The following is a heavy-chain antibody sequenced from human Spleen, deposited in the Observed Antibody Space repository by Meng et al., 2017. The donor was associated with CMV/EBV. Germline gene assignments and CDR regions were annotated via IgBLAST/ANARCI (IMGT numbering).Heavy chain of an antibody. J-gene: IGHJ5*02. D-gene: IGHD2-2*01. V-gene: IGHV4-34*01. CDR1: GGSFSGYY. CDR3: ARLPWIVPAARPSWSDP. CDR2: INHSGST. Sequence: QVQLQQWVGGLLKPPETLSRTCAVSGGSFSGYYWSWIRQPPGKGLEWIGEINHSGSTNYNPSLKSRVTISVDTSKNQFSLKLSSVTAADTAVYYCARLPWIVPAARPSWSDPWGQGTLVTVSS.